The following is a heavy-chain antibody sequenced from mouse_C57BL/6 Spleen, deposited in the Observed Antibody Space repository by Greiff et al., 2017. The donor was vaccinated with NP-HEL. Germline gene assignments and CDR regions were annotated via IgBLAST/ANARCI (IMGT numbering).Heavy chain of an antibody. Sequence: EVKLQESGPGLVKPSQSLSLTCSVTGYSITSGYYWNWIRQFPGNKLEWMGYISYDGSNNYNPSLKNRISITRDTSKNQFFLKLNSVTTEDTATYYCARGITTVVATPFAYWGQGTLVTVSA. CDR3: ARGITTVVATPFAY. CDR2: ISYDGSN. D-gene: IGHD1-1*01. J-gene: IGHJ3*01. CDR1: GYSITSGYY. V-gene: IGHV3-6*01.